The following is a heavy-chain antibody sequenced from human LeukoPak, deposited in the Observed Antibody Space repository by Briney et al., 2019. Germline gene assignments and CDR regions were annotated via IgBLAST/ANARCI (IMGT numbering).Heavy chain of an antibody. J-gene: IGHJ4*02. Sequence: SETLSLTCTVSGGSISSSSYYWGWIRQPPGKGLEWIGSIYYSGSTYYNPSLKSRVTISVDTSKNQFSLKLTSVTAADTAIYYCAGRASDWFFDYWGQGTLVTVSS. D-gene: IGHD3-9*01. CDR3: AGRASDWFFDY. CDR1: GGSISSSSYY. V-gene: IGHV4-39*01. CDR2: IYYSGST.